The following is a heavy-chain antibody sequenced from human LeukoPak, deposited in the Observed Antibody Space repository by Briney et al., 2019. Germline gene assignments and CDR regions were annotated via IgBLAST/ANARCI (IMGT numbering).Heavy chain of an antibody. CDR1: GGSISSGGYS. V-gene: IGHV4-30-2*01. Sequence: SETLPLTCAVSGGSISSGGYSWSWIRQPPGKGLEWIGYIYHSGSTYYNPSLKSRVTISVDRSKNQFSLKLSSVTAADTAVYYCASQSKVTTYFDYWGQGTLVTVSS. CDR3: ASQSKVTTYFDY. CDR2: IYHSGST. D-gene: IGHD4-17*01. J-gene: IGHJ4*02.